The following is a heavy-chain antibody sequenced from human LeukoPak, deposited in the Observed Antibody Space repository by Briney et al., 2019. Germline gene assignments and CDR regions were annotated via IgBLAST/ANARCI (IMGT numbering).Heavy chain of an antibody. CDR3: ARGDYDILTGYYPSGY. J-gene: IGHJ4*02. Sequence: GASVKVSCKASGGTFISYAISWVRQAPGQGLEWMGGIIPIFGTANYAQKFQGRVTITADESTSTAYMELSSLRSEDTAVYYCARGDYDILTGYYPSGYWGQGTLVTVSS. V-gene: IGHV1-69*13. D-gene: IGHD3-9*01. CDR1: GGTFISYA. CDR2: IIPIFGTA.